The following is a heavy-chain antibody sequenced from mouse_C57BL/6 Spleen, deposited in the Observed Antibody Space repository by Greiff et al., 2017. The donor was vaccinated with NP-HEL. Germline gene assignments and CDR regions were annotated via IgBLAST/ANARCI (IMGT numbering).Heavy chain of an antibody. CDR3: ARWDDGYRGYYARDC. CDR1: GYTFTDYY. J-gene: IGHJ4*01. Sequence: VQLQESGAELVRPGASVKLSCKASGYTFTDYYINWVKQRPGQGLEWIARIYPGSGNTYYNEKFKGKATLTAEKSSSTAYMQLSSLTSEDSAVYCGARWDDGYRGYYARDCRGQGTSVTVSS. V-gene: IGHV1-76*01. D-gene: IGHD2-3*01. CDR2: IYPGSGNT.